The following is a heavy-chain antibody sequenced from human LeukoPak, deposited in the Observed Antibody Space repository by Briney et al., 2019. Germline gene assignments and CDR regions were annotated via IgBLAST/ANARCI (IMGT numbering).Heavy chain of an antibody. CDR2: IKPDGTTK. CDR3: ARSIPYGTTWYGRSDY. CDR1: GFPFSSYS. D-gene: IGHD6-13*01. V-gene: IGHV3-7*03. J-gene: IGHJ4*02. Sequence: GGSLRLSCAASGFPFSSYSMTWVRQAPGKGLEWVANIKPDGTTKFYVDSVKGRFTISRDNALNSLYLQMNSLRAEDAAIYYCARSIPYGTTWYGRSDYWGQGTLVTVSS.